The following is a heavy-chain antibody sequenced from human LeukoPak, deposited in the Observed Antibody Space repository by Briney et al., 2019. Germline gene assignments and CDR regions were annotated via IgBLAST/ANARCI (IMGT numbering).Heavy chain of an antibody. CDR1: GFTFSNYS. J-gene: IGHJ4*02. D-gene: IGHD3-10*01. CDR3: ARGLYGSGRHGAFDY. Sequence: GGSLRLSCAASGFTFSNYSMNWVRQAPGKGLEWVSSISSSSSYIYYADSVKGRFTISRDNAKNSLYLQMNSLRAEDTAVYYCARGLYGSGRHGAFDYWGQGTLVTVSS. CDR2: ISSSSSYI. V-gene: IGHV3-21*01.